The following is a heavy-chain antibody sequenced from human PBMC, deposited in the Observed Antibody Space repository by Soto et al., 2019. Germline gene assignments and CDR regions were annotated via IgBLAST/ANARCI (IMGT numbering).Heavy chain of an antibody. Sequence: QVQLVESGGGVVQPGGSLRLSCAASGLRFSSYGIHWVRQAPGKGLQWVAVIWCDGSKQYYADSVKGRFNISRDNSKNTVYLQMNSLRADDTAVYYCARELLYGSGSRDFHYYGMDVWGQGTTVTVSS. CDR2: IWCDGSKQ. D-gene: IGHD3-10*01. CDR3: ARELLYGSGSRDFHYYGMDV. V-gene: IGHV3-33*01. CDR1: GLRFSSYG. J-gene: IGHJ6*02.